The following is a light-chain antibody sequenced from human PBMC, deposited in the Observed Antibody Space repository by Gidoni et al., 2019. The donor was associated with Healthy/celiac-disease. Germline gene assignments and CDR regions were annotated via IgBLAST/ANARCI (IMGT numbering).Light chain of an antibody. CDR3: LLDYGGAQLV. CDR2: ITS. V-gene: IGLV7-43*01. J-gene: IGLJ2*01. Sequence: QTVVTQAPSLTVSPGGTVTLTCASSTGAVTSGYYPNWFQQKPGQAPRALIYITSNKHPWTPGRFSGSLRGGKAALTLSGVQPEDEAEYYCLLDYGGAQLVFGGGTKLTVL. CDR1: TGAVTSGYY.